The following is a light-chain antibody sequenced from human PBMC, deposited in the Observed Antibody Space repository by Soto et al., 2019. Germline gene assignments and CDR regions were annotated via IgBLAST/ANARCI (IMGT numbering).Light chain of an antibody. J-gene: IGLJ2*01. CDR2: STS. V-gene: IGLV1-44*01. CDR3: AAWDDSLSGHVV. Sequence: QSVLTQPPSASGTPGQRVTISCSGTTSNIGRNTVNWYQQVPGTAPKLLIYSTSQRPSGVPDRFSGSRSGTSASLAISGLQSEDEADYYYAAWDDSLSGHVVFGGGTKLTVL. CDR1: TSNIGRNT.